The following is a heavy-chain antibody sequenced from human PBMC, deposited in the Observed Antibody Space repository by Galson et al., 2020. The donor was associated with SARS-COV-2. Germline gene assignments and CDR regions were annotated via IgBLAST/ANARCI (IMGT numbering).Heavy chain of an antibody. CDR1: GYTFTGYY. V-gene: IGHV1-2*02. J-gene: IGHJ6*02. Sequence: ASVKVSCKASGYTFTGYYMHWVRQAPGQGLEWMGWINPNSGGTNYAQKFQGRVTMTRDTSISTAYMELSRLRSDDTAVYYCARDLYSSSWSKPFYCYYGMDVWGQGTTVTVTS. D-gene: IGHD6-13*01. CDR3: ARDLYSSSWSKPFYCYYGMDV. CDR2: INPNSGGT.